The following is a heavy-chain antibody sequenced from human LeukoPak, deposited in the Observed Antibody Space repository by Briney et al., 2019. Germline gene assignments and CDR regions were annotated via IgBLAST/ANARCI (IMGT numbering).Heavy chain of an antibody. CDR3: AKSGYNRFDY. CDR1: GFTFSSYA. CDR2: ISGSGDNT. Sequence: GGSLRLSCAASGFTFSSYAMTWVRQAPGKGLEWVAEISGSGDNTNYADSVKGRFTISRDNSKNTVYLQTNSLRADDTAVYYCAKSGYNRFDYWGQGTLVTVSS. V-gene: IGHV3-23*01. J-gene: IGHJ4*02. D-gene: IGHD5-24*01.